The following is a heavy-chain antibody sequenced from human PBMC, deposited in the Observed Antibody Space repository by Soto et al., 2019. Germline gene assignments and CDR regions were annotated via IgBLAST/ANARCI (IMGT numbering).Heavy chain of an antibody. CDR1: GGSVTSGSHY. Sequence: SETLSLTCSVSGGSVTSGSHYWSWIRQPPGKGLEWIAYIYHDGGTNYNPSLKSRVTISIDVSRNQFSLRLNSVTAADTAVYYCARDRSDLLNSYDAFDIWGQGTRVTVSS. J-gene: IGHJ3*02. CDR3: ARDRSDLLNSYDAFDI. V-gene: IGHV4-61*01. CDR2: IYHDGGT.